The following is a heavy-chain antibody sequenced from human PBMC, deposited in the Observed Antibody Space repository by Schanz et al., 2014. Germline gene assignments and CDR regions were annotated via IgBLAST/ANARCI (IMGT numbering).Heavy chain of an antibody. V-gene: IGHV3-20*04. CDR3: ARDASSSDYHRAQ. D-gene: IGHD3-22*01. Sequence: EVQLVESGGGLVQPGGSLRLSCAASGFTFSGFWMTWVRQAPGKGLEWVSRINWSDGGSTGYADSVRGRFTISRDNAKNSLYLEMNSLRVEDTAFYYCARDASSSDYHRAQWGQGTLVTVSS. CDR2: INWSDGGST. J-gene: IGHJ4*02. CDR1: GFTFSGFW.